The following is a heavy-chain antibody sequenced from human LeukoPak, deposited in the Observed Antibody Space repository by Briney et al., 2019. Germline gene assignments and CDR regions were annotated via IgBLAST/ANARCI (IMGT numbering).Heavy chain of an antibody. CDR3: ARDLDYYDSTWFDP. CDR1: GYSISSGYY. J-gene: IGHJ5*02. CDR2: ITYSGST. V-gene: IGHV4-38-2*02. Sequence: SETLSLTCTVSGYSISSGYYWGWIRQPPGKGLEWIGSITYSGSTYYNPSLKSRVTISVDTSKNPFSLKLISVTAADTAVYYCARDLDYYDSTWFDPWGQGPLVTVSS. D-gene: IGHD3-22*01.